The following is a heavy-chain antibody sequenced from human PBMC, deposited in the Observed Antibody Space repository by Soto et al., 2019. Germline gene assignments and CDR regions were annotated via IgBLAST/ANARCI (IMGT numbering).Heavy chain of an antibody. CDR2: ISGSGGST. Sequence: EVQLLESGGGLVQPGGSLRLSCAASGFTFSIYAMSWVRQAPGKGLDWVSAISGSGGSTYFADSVKGRFTISRDNSKNTLYLQMNSLRAEDTAVYYCAKLPDSSGLSNWGQGTLVTVSS. V-gene: IGHV3-23*01. CDR1: GFTFSIYA. D-gene: IGHD3-22*01. J-gene: IGHJ4*02. CDR3: AKLPDSSGLSN.